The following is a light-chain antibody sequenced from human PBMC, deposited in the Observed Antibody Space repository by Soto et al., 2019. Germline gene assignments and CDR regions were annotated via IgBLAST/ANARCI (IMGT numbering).Light chain of an antibody. J-gene: IGLJ3*02. V-gene: IGLV2-11*01. CDR2: DVN. CDR3: CSYAGNYPK. CDR1: SSDVGGYNF. Sequence: QSALTQPRSVFGSPGQSVTISCTGSSSDVGGYNFVSWYQRYPGKAPKLMIYDVNKRPSGVPDRFSGSKSGNTASLTISGLQAEDEADYYCCSYAGNYPKFGGGTKLTVL.